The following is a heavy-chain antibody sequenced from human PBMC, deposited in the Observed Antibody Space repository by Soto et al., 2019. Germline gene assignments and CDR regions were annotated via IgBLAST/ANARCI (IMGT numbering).Heavy chain of an antibody. V-gene: IGHV1-69*11. CDR2: IVPSLDTT. J-gene: IGHJ4*02. Sequence: QVHLVQSGTEVKKPGSSVKVSCKASGGTFSSSGFSWVRQAPGQGLEWMGMIVPSLDTTNYAQKFQARVTITADEVTSTAYMELRSLRSEDTAVYYCAREVVTETTLGYFDFWGQGTLVTVSS. CDR3: AREVVTETTLGYFDF. CDR1: GGTFSSSG. D-gene: IGHD2-21*02.